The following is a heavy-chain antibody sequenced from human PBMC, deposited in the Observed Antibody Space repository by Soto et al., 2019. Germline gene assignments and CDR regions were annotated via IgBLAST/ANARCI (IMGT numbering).Heavy chain of an antibody. Sequence: QVQLQESGLGLVKSSETLSLTCTVSGGSVSSEHYYWNWIRQPPGKGLEWIGYFYYTGSTNYNPSLESRLTMSVDMSKNHFSLKLNSVTAADTAVYYCAGGTDGKKVAYWGQGTLVTVSS. CDR3: AGGTDGKKVAY. CDR2: FYYTGST. J-gene: IGHJ4*02. D-gene: IGHD5-12*01. CDR1: GGSVSSEHYY. V-gene: IGHV4-61*03.